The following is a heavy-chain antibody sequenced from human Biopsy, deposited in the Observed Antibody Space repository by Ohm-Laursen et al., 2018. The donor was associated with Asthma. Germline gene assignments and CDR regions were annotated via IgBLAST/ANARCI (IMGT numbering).Heavy chain of an antibody. J-gene: IGHJ4*02. V-gene: IGHV1-24*01. CDR3: ASDFPKDYVRYNFQF. D-gene: IGHD4-17*01. Sequence: DSVKVSCKISGYSLNDLYMHWVRQDPGQGLEWMGGQDHEEGGTVNARRFQGRVTMTEDTSTDTAYRELSSLSSDDTAVYYCASDFPKDYVRYNFQFWGQGTLVTVSS. CDR2: QDHEEGGT. CDR1: GYSLNDLY.